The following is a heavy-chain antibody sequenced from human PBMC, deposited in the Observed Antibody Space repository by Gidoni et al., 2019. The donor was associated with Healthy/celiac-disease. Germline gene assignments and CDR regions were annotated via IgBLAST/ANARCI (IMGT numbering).Heavy chain of an antibody. CDR3: ASLNYYYYGMDV. Sequence: QVQLGQSGAEVKKPGSSGKVSCKASGGTFSIYAISWVRQAPGQGLEWMGGIIPIFGTANYAQKFQGRVTITADESTSTAYMELSSLRSEDTAVYYCASLNYYYYGMDVWGQGTTVTVSS. J-gene: IGHJ6*02. CDR2: IIPIFGTA. V-gene: IGHV1-69*01. CDR1: GGTFSIYA.